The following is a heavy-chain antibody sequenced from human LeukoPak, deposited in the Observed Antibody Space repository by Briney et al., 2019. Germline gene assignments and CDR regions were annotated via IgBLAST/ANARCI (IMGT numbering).Heavy chain of an antibody. CDR3: ARGAWYNSAYTALHYFDY. CDR1: GYTFTNYD. J-gene: IGHJ4*02. D-gene: IGHD6-19*01. V-gene: IGHV1-8*01. CDR2: MNPNNGNA. Sequence: ASVKVSCKAFGYTFTNYDINWVRQATGQGLEWMGWMNPNNGNAGYAQKFQDKVTMTRDTSISTAYMELSSLRSEDTAIYYCARGAWYNSAYTALHYFDYWGQGTLVTVSS.